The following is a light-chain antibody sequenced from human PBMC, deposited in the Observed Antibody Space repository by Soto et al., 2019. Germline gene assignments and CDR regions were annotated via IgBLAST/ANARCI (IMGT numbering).Light chain of an antibody. V-gene: IGKV1-5*01. CDR2: DAS. CDR3: QQYNIYGT. J-gene: IGKJ1*01. CDR1: QSISSW. Sequence: DIQMTQSPSTLSASVGDRVTITCRASQSISSWLAWYQQKPGKAPKLLIYDASNLESGVPSRFSGSGSGTEFTLTISSLQPDDFASYYCQQYNIYGTFGQGTKV.